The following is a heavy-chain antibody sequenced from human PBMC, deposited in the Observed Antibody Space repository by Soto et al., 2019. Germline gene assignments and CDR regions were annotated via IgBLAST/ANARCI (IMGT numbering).Heavy chain of an antibody. D-gene: IGHD2-15*01. CDR3: ARDPGGYCSGGSCNQDY. Sequence: QVQLVQSGAEVKKPGSSVKVSCKASGGTFSSYAISWVRQAPGQGLEWMGGIIPIFGTTNYAQKFQGRVTITADESTSTAYMELSSLRSEDTAVYYCARDPGGYCSGGSCNQDYWGQGTLVTVSS. V-gene: IGHV1-69*01. CDR1: GGTFSSYA. CDR2: IIPIFGTT. J-gene: IGHJ4*02.